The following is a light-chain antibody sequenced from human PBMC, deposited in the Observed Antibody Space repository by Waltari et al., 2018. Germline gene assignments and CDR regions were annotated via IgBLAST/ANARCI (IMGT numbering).Light chain of an antibody. CDR3: QHRSNWPQT. Sequence: EIVLTQSQATLSLSPGERATLSCRASQSVSSYLAWYQQKPGQAPRLLIYDASNRATGIPARFSGSGSGTDFTLTISSLEPEDFAVYYCQHRSNWPQTFGQGTKLEIK. CDR1: QSVSSY. CDR2: DAS. J-gene: IGKJ2*01. V-gene: IGKV3-11*01.